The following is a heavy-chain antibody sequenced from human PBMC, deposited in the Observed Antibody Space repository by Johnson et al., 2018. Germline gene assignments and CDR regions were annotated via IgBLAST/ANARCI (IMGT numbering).Heavy chain of an antibody. Sequence: QVQLQESGPGLVKPSETLSLTCTVSGGSISSGDYYWNWIRQPAGKGLEWLGRIYTTGSTNYNPPLKSRVSISLDTSKNQLSLKLSSVTAADTAVYYCARTPVVTPVHAFDIWGQGTMVTDSS. V-gene: IGHV4-61*02. CDR2: IYTTGST. D-gene: IGHD4-23*01. CDR3: ARTPVVTPVHAFDI. CDR1: GGSISSGDYY. J-gene: IGHJ3*02.